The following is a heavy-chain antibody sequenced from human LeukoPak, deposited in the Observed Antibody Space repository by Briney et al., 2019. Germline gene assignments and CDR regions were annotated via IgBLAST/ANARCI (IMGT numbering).Heavy chain of an antibody. CDR3: SASGRVP. D-gene: IGHD3-10*01. Sequence: GGSLRLSCAASGLTFRNAWMTWVRQPPGKGLEWVGHIKSIPDGGTTDCAASVKRRFPISRDDSRDTVFLQMSSLRLEDTGVYFCSASGRVPWGEGTVVIVSS. CDR2: IKSIPDGGTT. V-gene: IGHV3-15*01. CDR1: GLTFRNAW. J-gene: IGHJ5*02.